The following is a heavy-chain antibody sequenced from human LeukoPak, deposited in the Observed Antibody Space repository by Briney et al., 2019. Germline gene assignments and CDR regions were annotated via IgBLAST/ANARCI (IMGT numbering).Heavy chain of an antibody. CDR3: ARERGLPSSSWYDY. Sequence: SSVKVSCKASGGTFSSYAISWVRQAPGQGLEWMGRIIPIFGTANYAQKFQGRVTITTDESTSTAYMELRSLRSEDTAVYYCARERGLPSSSWYDYWGQGTLVTVSS. CDR1: GGTFSSYA. D-gene: IGHD6-13*01. J-gene: IGHJ4*02. CDR2: IIPIFGTA. V-gene: IGHV1-69*05.